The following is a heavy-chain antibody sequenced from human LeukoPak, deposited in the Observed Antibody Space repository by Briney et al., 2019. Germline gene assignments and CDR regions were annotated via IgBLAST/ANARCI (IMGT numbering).Heavy chain of an antibody. CDR1: GFTFSSYW. V-gene: IGHV3-7*01. Sequence: GGSLRLSCAASGFTFSSYWMSWVRQAPGKGLEWVANIKQDGSEKYYVDSVKGRFTISRDNARNSLYLQMNSLRAEDTAVYYCARVGHSSSWYFYYYMDVWGKGTTVTVSS. CDR3: ARVGHSSSWYFYYYMDV. D-gene: IGHD6-13*01. CDR2: IKQDGSEK. J-gene: IGHJ6*03.